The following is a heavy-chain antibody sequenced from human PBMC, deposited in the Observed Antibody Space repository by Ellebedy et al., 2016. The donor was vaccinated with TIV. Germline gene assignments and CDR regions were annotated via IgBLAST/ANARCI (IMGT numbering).Heavy chain of an antibody. CDR1: GVSISGYY. D-gene: IGHD1-26*01. J-gene: IGHJ4*02. CDR3: ARRGGHSSPFDS. CDR2: VYYRGTT. V-gene: IGHV4-59*01. Sequence: MPSETLSPTCTVSGVSISGYYWSWVRQPPGKGLEWIGYVYYRGTTNYNPSFKSRVTLSIDTSRTHFSLNLTSWTAADTAVYYCARRGGHSSPFDSWGQGMLVTVSS.